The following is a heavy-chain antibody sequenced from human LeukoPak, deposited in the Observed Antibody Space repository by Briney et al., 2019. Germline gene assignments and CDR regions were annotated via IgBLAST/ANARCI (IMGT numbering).Heavy chain of an antibody. D-gene: IGHD5-18*01. Sequence: GGSLRLSCAASGFTFDDYAMPWVRQAPGKGLEWVSLISWDGGSTYYADSVKGRLTISRDNSKNSLYLQMNSLRAEDTALYYCAKDIGGYSYGYGFDHWGQGTLVTVSS. J-gene: IGHJ4*02. CDR2: ISWDGGST. CDR3: AKDIGGYSYGYGFDH. V-gene: IGHV3-43D*03. CDR1: GFTFDDYA.